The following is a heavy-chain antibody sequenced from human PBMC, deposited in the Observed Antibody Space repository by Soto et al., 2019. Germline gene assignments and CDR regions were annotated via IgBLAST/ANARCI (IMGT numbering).Heavy chain of an antibody. D-gene: IGHD3-16*01. CDR2: ISSSSSTI. V-gene: IGHV3-48*02. CDR1: GFTFSSYS. J-gene: IGHJ6*02. Sequence: PGGSLRLSCAASGFTFSSYSMNWVRQAPGKGLEWVSSISSSSSTIYYADSVKGRFTISRDNAKNSLYLQMNSLRDEDTAVYYCARFMGVYYYYGMDVWGQGTTVTVSS. CDR3: ARFMGVYYYYGMDV.